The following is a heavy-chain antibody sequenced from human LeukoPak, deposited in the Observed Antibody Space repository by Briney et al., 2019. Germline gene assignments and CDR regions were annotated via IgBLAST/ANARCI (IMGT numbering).Heavy chain of an antibody. Sequence: ASVKVSCKASGYTFSSYDINWVRQATGQGLEWLGWMNPNSGNTGYAQKFQGRVTMTRNTSISTAYMELSSLRSEDTAVYYCARVRGSYYYYGMDVWGQGTTVTVAS. V-gene: IGHV1-8*01. J-gene: IGHJ6*02. CDR2: MNPNSGNT. D-gene: IGHD2-15*01. CDR3: ARVRGSYYYYGMDV. CDR1: GYTFSSYD.